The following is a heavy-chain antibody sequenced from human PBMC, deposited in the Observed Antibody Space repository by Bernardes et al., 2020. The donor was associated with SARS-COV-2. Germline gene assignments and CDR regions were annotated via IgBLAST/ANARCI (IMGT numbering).Heavy chain of an antibody. CDR2: ISGSGSNT. CDR1: GGSVRSSTYY. J-gene: IGHJ4*02. CDR3: ATEYSNLDYYFDY. V-gene: IGHV3-23*01. Sequence: EPLSLTCTVSGGSVRSSTYYWNWIRQPPGKGLEWVSSISGSGSNTYYADSVKGRFTISRDNSKNTLYLQMNSLRAEDTAVYYCATEYSNLDYYFDYWGQGTLVTVSS. D-gene: IGHD6-6*01.